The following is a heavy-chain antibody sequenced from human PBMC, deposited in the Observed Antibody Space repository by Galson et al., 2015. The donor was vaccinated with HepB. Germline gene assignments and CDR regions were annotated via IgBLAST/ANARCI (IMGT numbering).Heavy chain of an antibody. CDR1: GYSFSAYY. D-gene: IGHD6-19*01. CDR3: ARPSAVAQYCFYPTDL. CDR2: INPDSGAT. V-gene: IGHV1-2*02. Sequence: SVKVSCKASGYSFSAYYMHWVRQAPGQGLEWMGWINPDSGATRYSQKFQGRGTMTKDTSISTAYLEVTRLRSDDTAVYYCARPSAVAQYCFYPTDLWGQGTSVTVSS. J-gene: IGHJ6*02.